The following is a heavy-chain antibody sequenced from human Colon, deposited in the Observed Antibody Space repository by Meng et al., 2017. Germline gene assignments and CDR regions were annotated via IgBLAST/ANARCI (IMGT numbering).Heavy chain of an antibody. Sequence: QVQLQESGPGLGKPSQTLSLNCSVSGGSISSGDYSWSWIRQLPGKGLEWIGYIYYSGSTYYNPSLKSRVTISVDTSKNQFSLKLSSVTAADTAVYYCARGPTTYFDYWGQGTPVTVSS. CDR2: IYYSGST. J-gene: IGHJ4*02. CDR1: GGSISSGDYS. D-gene: IGHD4-17*01. V-gene: IGHV4-30-4*01. CDR3: ARGPTTYFDY.